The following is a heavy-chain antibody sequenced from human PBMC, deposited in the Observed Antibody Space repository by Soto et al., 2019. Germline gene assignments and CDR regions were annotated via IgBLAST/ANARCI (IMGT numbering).Heavy chain of an antibody. V-gene: IGHV4-39*01. CDR3: ARNAYQLPNFSYYYGLDV. CDR1: GGSISRSNYN. J-gene: IGHJ6*02. D-gene: IGHD2-2*01. CDR2: IFYNGNT. Sequence: SETLSLTCIVSGGSISRSNYNWGWIRQSPGKGLEWIGSIFYNGNTYYNPSLQSRVFISADTSKNQFSLDLTSVTAADTAVYYCARNAYQLPNFSYYYGLDVWGQGTSVTVYS.